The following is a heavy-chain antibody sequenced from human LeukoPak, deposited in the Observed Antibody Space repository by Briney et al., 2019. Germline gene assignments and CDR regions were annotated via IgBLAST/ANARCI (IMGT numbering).Heavy chain of an antibody. J-gene: IGHJ4*02. V-gene: IGHV3-23*01. D-gene: IGHD3-10*01. Sequence: GGSLRLSCAASGFTFTSSAMSWVRQAPGKGLEWVSTISASGTSTYHADSVKGRLTISRDSSENTLYLQMNSLRAEDTAVYYCAKAKAGYFDYWGQGTLVTVSS. CDR1: GFTFTSSA. CDR3: AKAKAGYFDY. CDR2: ISASGTST.